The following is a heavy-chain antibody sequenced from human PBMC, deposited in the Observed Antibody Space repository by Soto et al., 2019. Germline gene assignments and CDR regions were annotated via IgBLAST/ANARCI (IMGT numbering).Heavy chain of an antibody. J-gene: IGHJ4*02. Sequence: ASVKVSCKASGYTFTGYYMHWVRQAPGQGLEWMGWINPNSGGTNYAQKFQGWVTMTRDTSISTAYMELSRLRSDDTAVYYCARGYCSGGSCYSPGGYWGQGTLVTVSS. CDR2: INPNSGGT. CDR3: ARGYCSGGSCYSPGGY. V-gene: IGHV1-2*04. CDR1: GYTFTGYY. D-gene: IGHD2-15*01.